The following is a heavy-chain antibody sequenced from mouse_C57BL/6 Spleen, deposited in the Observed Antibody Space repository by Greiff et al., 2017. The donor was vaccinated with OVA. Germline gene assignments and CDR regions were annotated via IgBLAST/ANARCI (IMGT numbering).Heavy chain of an antibody. V-gene: IGHV5-12*01. CDR1: GFTFSDYY. CDR2: ISNGGGST. CDR3: ARQGTTVRYAMDY. Sequence: EVKLVESGGGLVQPGGSLKLSCAASGFTFSDYYMYWVRQTPEKRLEWVAYISNGGGSTYYPDTVKGRFTISRDNAKNTLYLQMSRLKSEDTAMYYCARQGTTVRYAMDYWGQGTSVTVSS. J-gene: IGHJ4*01. D-gene: IGHD1-1*01.